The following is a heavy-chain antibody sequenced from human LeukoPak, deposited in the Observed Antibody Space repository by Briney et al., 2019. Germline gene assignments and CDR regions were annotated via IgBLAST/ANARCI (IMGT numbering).Heavy chain of an antibody. CDR3: ARGGTGNYLMRPFDL. V-gene: IGHV1-8*01. J-gene: IGHJ4*02. CDR2: MNPNSGNT. Sequence: ASVKVSCKASGYTFTSYDINWVRQATGQGLEWMGWMNPNSGNTGYAQKLQGRVTMTRNTSISTAYMQLSSLRSEDTAVYYCARGGTGNYLMRPFDLWGQGILVTVSS. D-gene: IGHD1-26*01. CDR1: GYTFTSYD.